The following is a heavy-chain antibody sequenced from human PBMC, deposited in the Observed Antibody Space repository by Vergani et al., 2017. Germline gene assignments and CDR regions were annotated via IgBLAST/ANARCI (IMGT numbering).Heavy chain of an antibody. CDR1: NTSINSNYY. Sequence: QVQLQESGPGLVQPAETLSLTCVVSNTSINSNYYWGWIRQSPGKRLEWIGSVSHSGSTFSNPSLKSRVTISVDKSKKLISLILNSVTAVDTAVYYCVRDAINYYVLTGYYIGLDSWGQGTLVTVSS. CDR3: VRDAINYYVLTGYYIGLDS. D-gene: IGHD3-9*01. V-gene: IGHV4-38-2*01. J-gene: IGHJ4*02. CDR2: VSHSGST.